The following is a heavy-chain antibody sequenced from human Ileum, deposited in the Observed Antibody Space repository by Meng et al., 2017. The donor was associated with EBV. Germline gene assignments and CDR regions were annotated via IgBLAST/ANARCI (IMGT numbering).Heavy chain of an antibody. Sequence: QGACPAMLNPPEPHSLTFTCVEGPMSSSDSYWGLTRQPPGKGLEWIGMIYYSGNTYYNPSLKRRVTISVDTSKNQFSLRLSSVTAADAALYYCARQSDHYYGSGSYYDYWGQGTLVTVSS. CDR2: IYYSGNT. V-gene: IGHV4-39*01. CDR3: ARQSDHYYGSGSYYDY. CDR1: EGPMSSSDSY. D-gene: IGHD3-10*01. J-gene: IGHJ4*02.